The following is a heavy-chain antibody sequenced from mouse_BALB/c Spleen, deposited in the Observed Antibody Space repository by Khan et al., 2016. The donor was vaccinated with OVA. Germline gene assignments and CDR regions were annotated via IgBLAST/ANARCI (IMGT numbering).Heavy chain of an antibody. J-gene: IGHJ3*01. CDR1: GFSFSSYS. V-gene: IGHV5-6*01. CDR3: ASHVTGSIAY. D-gene: IGHD4-1*01. Sequence: EVQLVESGGDLVKPGGSLKLSCAASGFSFSSYSMSWVRQTPDKRLEWVATISSGGDYTYYPDIVKGRFTISRDNAKNTLYLQMSSLKSEDTAMYYCASHVTGSIAYWGQGTLVTVSA. CDR2: ISSGGDYT.